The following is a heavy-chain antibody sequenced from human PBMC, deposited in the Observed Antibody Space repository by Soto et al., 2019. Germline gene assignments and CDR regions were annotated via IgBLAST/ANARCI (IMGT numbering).Heavy chain of an antibody. Sequence: LSLTCTVSGGSINSYWWSWIRQPAGKGLEWIGRVYSSGTTDYNPSLNSRATMSVETSKNQFSLKLSSVTAADTAVYYCARDIASYAYGEGYWGQGSQVTVSS. CDR3: ARDIASYAYGEGY. CDR1: GGSINSYW. D-gene: IGHD2-21*01. J-gene: IGHJ4*02. CDR2: VYSSGTT. V-gene: IGHV4-4*07.